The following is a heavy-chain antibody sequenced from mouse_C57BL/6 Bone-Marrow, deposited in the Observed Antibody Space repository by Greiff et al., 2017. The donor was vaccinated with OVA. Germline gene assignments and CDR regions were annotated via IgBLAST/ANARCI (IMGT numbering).Heavy chain of an antibody. CDR2: ISSGGSYT. CDR3: AREGGLVYAMDY. CDR1: GFTFSSYG. J-gene: IGHJ4*01. Sequence: DVHLVESGGDLVKPGGSLKLSCAASGFTFSSYGMSWVRQTPDKRLEWVATISSGGSYTYYPDSVKGRFTISRDNAKNTLYLQMSSRKSEDTAMYYCAREGGLVYAMDYWGQGTSVTVSS. V-gene: IGHV5-6*01. D-gene: IGHD2-4*01.